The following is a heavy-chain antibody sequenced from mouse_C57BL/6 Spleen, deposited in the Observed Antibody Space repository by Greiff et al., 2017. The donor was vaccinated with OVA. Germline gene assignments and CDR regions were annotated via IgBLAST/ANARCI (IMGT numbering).Heavy chain of an antibody. V-gene: IGHV7-3*01. J-gene: IGHJ1*03. D-gene: IGHD1-1*01. CDR1: GFTFTDYY. CDR3: ASLSSYGYFDV. CDR2: IRNKANGYTT. Sequence: EVQLVESGGGLVQPGGSLSLSCAASGFTFTDYYMSWVRQPPGKALEWLGFIRNKANGYTTEYSASVKGRFTISRDNSQSILYLQMNALRAEDSATYYCASLSSYGYFDVWGTGTTVTVSS.